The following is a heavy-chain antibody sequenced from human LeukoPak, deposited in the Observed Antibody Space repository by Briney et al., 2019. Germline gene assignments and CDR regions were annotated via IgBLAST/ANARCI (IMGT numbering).Heavy chain of an antibody. CDR3: AKDSDYGSGSYYKSPNYYYYYMDV. D-gene: IGHD3-10*01. CDR2: ISYDGSNK. CDR1: GFTFSSYA. Sequence: GGSLRLSCAASGFTFSSYAMHWVRQAPGKGLEWVAVISYDGSNKYYADSVKGRFTISRDNSKNTLYLQMNSLRAEDTAVYYCAKDSDYGSGSYYKSPNYYYYYMDVWGKGTTVTVSS. J-gene: IGHJ6*03. V-gene: IGHV3-30-3*01.